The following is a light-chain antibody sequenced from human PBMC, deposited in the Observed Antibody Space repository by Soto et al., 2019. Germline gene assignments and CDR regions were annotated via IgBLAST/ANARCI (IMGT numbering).Light chain of an antibody. CDR3: ETWDSNTYV. J-gene: IGLJ1*01. CDR1: SGHSSYI. Sequence: QSVLTQSSSASASLGSSVKLTCTLSSGHSSYIIAWHQQEPGKAPRYLMKLESTGSYNKGSGVPDRSSGSSSGADRYLTISNLQSEDEADYYCETWDSNTYVFGTGTKLTVL. V-gene: IGLV4-60*03. CDR2: LESTGSY.